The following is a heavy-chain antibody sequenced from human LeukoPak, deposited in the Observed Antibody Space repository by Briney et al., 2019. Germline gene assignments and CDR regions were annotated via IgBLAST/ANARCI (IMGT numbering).Heavy chain of an antibody. CDR3: VRDLILVWTPGDDFDH. V-gene: IGHV3-74*01. Sequence: GGSLRLSCAASGFTFSNYWMHWVRQAPGKGLEWVSRINERATIISYADSVKGRFTISRENARNTLYLQTNSLTAEDTAVYYCVRDLILVWTPGDDFDHWGQGTLVTVSS. CDR2: INERATII. D-gene: IGHD3-16*01. CDR1: GFTFSNYW. J-gene: IGHJ4*02.